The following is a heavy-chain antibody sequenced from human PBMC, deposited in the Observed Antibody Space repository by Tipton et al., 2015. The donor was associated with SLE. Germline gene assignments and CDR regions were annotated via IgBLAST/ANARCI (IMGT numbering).Heavy chain of an antibody. CDR2: IYYSGST. J-gene: IGHJ5*02. CDR1: GGSISSFY. V-gene: IGHV4-59*12. Sequence: TLSLTCTVSGGSISSFYWSWIRQPPGKGLEWIGYIYYSGSTNYNPSLKSRVTISVDTSKNQVSLKLASVTAADTALFFCAKICGGDCYSALDPWGPGTLVTVSS. D-gene: IGHD2-21*01. CDR3: AKICGGDCYSALDP.